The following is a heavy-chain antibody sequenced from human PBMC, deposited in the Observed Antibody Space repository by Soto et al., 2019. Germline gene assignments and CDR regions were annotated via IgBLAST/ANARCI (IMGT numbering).Heavy chain of an antibody. CDR1: GGSFSGYY. Sequence: KQSQTLSLTCAVYGGSFSGYYWSWIRQPPGKGLEWIGEINHSGSTNYNPSLKSRVTISVDTSKNQFSLKLSSVTAADTAVYYCARGGSIYYYDSSGYYSWGQGTLVTVSS. D-gene: IGHD3-22*01. CDR3: ARGGSIYYYDSSGYYS. V-gene: IGHV4-34*01. CDR2: INHSGST. J-gene: IGHJ4*02.